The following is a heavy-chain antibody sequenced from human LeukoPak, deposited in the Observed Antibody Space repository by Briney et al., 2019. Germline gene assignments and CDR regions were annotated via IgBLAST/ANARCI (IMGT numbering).Heavy chain of an antibody. V-gene: IGHV4-31*03. CDR1: GGSISSGGYY. J-gene: IGHJ4*02. CDR2: IYYSGST. Sequence: SQTLSLTCTVSGGSISSGGYYWSWIRQHPGKGLEWIGYIYYSGSTYYNPSLKSRVTISVDTSKNQFSLKLSSVTAADTAVYYCARGSSSWYEFDYWGQGTLVTVSS. CDR3: ARGSSSWYEFDY. D-gene: IGHD6-13*01.